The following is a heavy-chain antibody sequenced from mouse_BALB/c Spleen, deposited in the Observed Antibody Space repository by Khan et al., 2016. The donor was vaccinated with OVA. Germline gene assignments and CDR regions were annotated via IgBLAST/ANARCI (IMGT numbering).Heavy chain of an antibody. V-gene: IGHV1-77*01. CDR2: IYPGSGNT. CDR1: GYTFTDYD. CDR3: ARKDTTSLDF. Sequence: VQLQESGTELARPGASVKLSCKASGYTFTDYDITWVKQRTGQDLEWIGEIYPGSGNTYYNEKFKGKATLTADKSSNTAYMHLSSLTSGDSAVWFCARKDTTSLDFWGQGTSLTVSS. D-gene: IGHD1-1*01. J-gene: IGHJ2*02.